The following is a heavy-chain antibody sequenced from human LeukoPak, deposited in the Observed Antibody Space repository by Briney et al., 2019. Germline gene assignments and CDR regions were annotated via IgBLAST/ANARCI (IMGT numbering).Heavy chain of an antibody. J-gene: IGHJ4*02. CDR3: AKWGDYDVLTGYYVSDY. CDR2: ITGGGSGI. CDR1: GFTFSNYA. D-gene: IGHD3-9*01. Sequence: GASLRLSCAASGFTFSNYAMSWVRQAPGKGLEWVSAITGGGSGIYYADSMKSRFTISRDNSKNTLYLQINGLRAEDTAVYYCAKWGDYDVLTGYYVSDYWGQGTLVTVSS. V-gene: IGHV3-23*01.